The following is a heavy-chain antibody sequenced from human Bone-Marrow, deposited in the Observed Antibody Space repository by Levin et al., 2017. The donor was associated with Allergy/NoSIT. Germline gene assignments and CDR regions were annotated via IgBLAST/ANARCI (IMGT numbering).Heavy chain of an antibody. CDR3: AKDARTNRGGVWGSYRLFDY. CDR1: GFTFSSYA. J-gene: IGHJ4*02. D-gene: IGHD3-16*02. V-gene: IGHV3-23*01. Sequence: GESLKISCAASGFTFSSYAMSWVRQAPGKGLEWVSAISGSGGSTYYADSVKGRFTISRDNSKNTLYLQLNSLRAEDTAVYYCAKDARTNRGGVWGSYRLFDYWGQGTLVTVSS. CDR2: ISGSGGST.